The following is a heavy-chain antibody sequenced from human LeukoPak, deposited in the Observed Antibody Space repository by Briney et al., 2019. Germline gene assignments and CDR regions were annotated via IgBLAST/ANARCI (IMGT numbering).Heavy chain of an antibody. CDR3: ARGGALQLVFGQRNQNWFDP. J-gene: IGHJ5*02. CDR1: GGSISSYY. V-gene: IGHV4-59*01. Sequence: SETLSLTCTVSGGSISSYYWSWIRQPPGKRLEWIGYIYYSGSTNYNPSLKSRVTISVDTSKNQFSLKLSSVTAADTAVYYCARGGALQLVFGQRNQNWFDPWGQGTLVTVSS. CDR2: IYYSGST. D-gene: IGHD6-13*01.